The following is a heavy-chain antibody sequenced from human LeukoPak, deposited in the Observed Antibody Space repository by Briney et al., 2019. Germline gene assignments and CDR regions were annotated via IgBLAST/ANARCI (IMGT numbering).Heavy chain of an antibody. D-gene: IGHD4-17*01. CDR1: GFTFTTYG. V-gene: IGHV3-21*04. CDR2: ISFSGSYI. Sequence: GGSLRLSCAASGFTFTTYGFNWVRQAPGKGLEWVSSISFSGSYIYYADSVKGRFTISRDNAKNTLYLQMNSLRAEDTAVYYCAKDSATYRHDYALDWGQGTLVTVSS. CDR3: AKDSATYRHDYALD. J-gene: IGHJ4*02.